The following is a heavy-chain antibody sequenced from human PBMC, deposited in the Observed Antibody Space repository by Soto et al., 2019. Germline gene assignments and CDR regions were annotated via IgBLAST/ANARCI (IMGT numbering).Heavy chain of an antibody. Sequence: ASVKVSCKTSGDTFTDSSMHWVRQAPGQGLEWMGWINLNSGDTNYAEKFRGRVTMTRDTSIITAYMELTRLKSDDTAVYYCARDLGGYDLYGPDTRGQGTLVTSPQ. CDR3: ARDLGGYDLYGPDT. CDR2: INLNSGDT. CDR1: GDTFTDSS. D-gene: IGHD5-12*01. V-gene: IGHV1-2*02. J-gene: IGHJ4*02.